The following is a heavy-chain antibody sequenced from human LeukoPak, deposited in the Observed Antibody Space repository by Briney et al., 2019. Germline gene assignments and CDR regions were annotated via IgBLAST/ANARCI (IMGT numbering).Heavy chain of an antibody. Sequence: SETLSLTCTVSGGSISSCYWSWIRQPPRKGLEWIGYIYYSGSTNYNPSLKSRVTISVDTSKNQFSLKLSSVTAADTAVYYCARRGLGAAAGTKTYYYYYMDVWGKGTTVTVSS. J-gene: IGHJ6*03. V-gene: IGHV4-59*08. CDR3: ARRGLGAAAGTKTYYYYYMDV. CDR1: GGSISSCY. CDR2: IYYSGST. D-gene: IGHD6-13*01.